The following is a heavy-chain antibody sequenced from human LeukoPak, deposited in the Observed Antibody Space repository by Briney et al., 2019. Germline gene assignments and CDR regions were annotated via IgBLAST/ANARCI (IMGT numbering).Heavy chain of an antibody. J-gene: IGHJ6*03. V-gene: IGHV4-34*01. CDR2: INHSGRT. CDR1: GGSFSDYY. Sequence: PSETLSLTCAVYGGSFSDYYWKGIRQRPGEGLEWIGEINHSGRTNYHASLKCRVTISVEMSTKQISLKQRSVTSAAKAVSYFAARDGSSSSGGYYYIDVWGKGTTVTVSS. CDR3: AARDGSSSSGGYYYIDV. D-gene: IGHD6-6*01.